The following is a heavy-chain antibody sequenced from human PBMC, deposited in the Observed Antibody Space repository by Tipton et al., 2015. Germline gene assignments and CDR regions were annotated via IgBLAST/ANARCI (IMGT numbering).Heavy chain of an antibody. V-gene: IGHV4-39*01. Sequence: TLSLTCTVSGGSISSSNYYWGWIRQPPGKGLEWIGSISYSGSTYYNPSLKSRVTISVDTSKNHFSLRLSSVTAADTAVYYCARRPPSPEAYYYYDMDVWGQGTTVTVSS. D-gene: IGHD1-14*01. J-gene: IGHJ6*02. CDR1: GGSISSSNYY. CDR2: ISYSGST. CDR3: ARRPPSPEAYYYYDMDV.